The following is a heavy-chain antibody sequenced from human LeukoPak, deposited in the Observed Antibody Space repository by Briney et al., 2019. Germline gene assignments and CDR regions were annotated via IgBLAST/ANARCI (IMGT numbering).Heavy chain of an antibody. J-gene: IGHJ6*03. CDR3: ARGVAARPYYYYYMDV. V-gene: IGHV4-59*12. D-gene: IGHD6-6*01. CDR1: GGSISSYY. Sequence: PSETLSLTCTVSGGSISSYYWSWIRQPPGKGLEWIGYIYYSGSTNYNPSLKSRVTILVDTSKNQFSLKLSSVTAADTAVYYCARGVAARPYYYYYMDVWGKGTTVTVSS. CDR2: IYYSGST.